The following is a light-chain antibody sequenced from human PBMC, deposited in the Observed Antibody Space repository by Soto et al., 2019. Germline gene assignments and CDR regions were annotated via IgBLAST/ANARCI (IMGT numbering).Light chain of an antibody. CDR1: QGISNW. V-gene: IGKV1-5*01. CDR3: QQFRGT. J-gene: IGKJ1*01. CDR2: DAS. Sequence: DIQMTQSPSTLSASVGDRVTITCRASQGISNWLAWYQQKPGKAPKLLIYDASTLESGVPSRFSGSGSGTEFTLTISSLLPDDFATYYCQQFRGTFGQGTKVEIE.